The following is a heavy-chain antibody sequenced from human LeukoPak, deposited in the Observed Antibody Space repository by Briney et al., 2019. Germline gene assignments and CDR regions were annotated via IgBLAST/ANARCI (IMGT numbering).Heavy chain of an antibody. J-gene: IGHJ4*02. Sequence: SETLSLTCTVSRGSISGSIRSHYWSWLRQPPGKGLEWIGYISSSGSTNDNPSLRSRVTISVDTSKNQFFLNLSSVSAADTAVYYCARIPLGYSGAYYFDYWGQGTLVTVSS. CDR3: ARIPLGYSGAYYFDY. CDR1: RGSISGSIRSHY. D-gene: IGHD5-12*01. V-gene: IGHV4-4*09. CDR2: ISSSGST.